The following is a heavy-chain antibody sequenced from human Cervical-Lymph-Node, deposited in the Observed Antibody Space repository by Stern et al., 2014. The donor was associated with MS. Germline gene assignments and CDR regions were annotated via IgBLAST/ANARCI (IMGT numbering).Heavy chain of an antibody. J-gene: IGHJ4*02. V-gene: IGHV5-51*01. CDR1: GYSFTSYW. D-gene: IGHD6-13*01. Sequence: VQLGQSGAEVKKPGESLKISCKGSGYSFTSYWIGWVRQMSGKGLEWMGLINPGDSETRYSPSFQGQVTISADKSISTAYLQWSSLKASDTAMYYCARLGAAAKPYYFDYWGQGTLVTVSS. CDR3: ARLGAAAKPYYFDY. CDR2: INPGDSET.